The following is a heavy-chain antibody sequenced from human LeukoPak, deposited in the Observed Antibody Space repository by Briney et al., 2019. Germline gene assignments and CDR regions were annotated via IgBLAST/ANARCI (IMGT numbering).Heavy chain of an antibody. V-gene: IGHV3-15*01. D-gene: IGHD3-22*01. CDR1: GFRFYNTW. CDR2: IKSRNDGGTT. J-gene: IGHJ3*01. Sequence: GGSLRLSCAASGFRFYNTWMSWVPQAPAKGLEWVGRIKSRNDGGTTDYSAPVKGRFTISRDDSKNTLYLEIKNLNTEDTAVYYSTTAPQVIVEVAKEAFHVWGHGTMVRVST. CDR3: TTAPQVIVEVAKEAFHV.